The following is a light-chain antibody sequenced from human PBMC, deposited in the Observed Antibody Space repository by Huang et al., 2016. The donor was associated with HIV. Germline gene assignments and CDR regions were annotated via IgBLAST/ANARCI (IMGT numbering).Light chain of an antibody. CDR1: QDITTY. V-gene: IGKV1-16*01. J-gene: IGKJ2*01. Sequence: DIQMTQSPSPLSASVGDRVTITCRASQDITTYLAWFQLKPGTAPRSLIYGASTLHTGVPSRFSGSGSGTEFTLTISSLQPEDFATYYCQQYYRFPYTFGQGTKVEI. CDR3: QQYYRFPYT. CDR2: GAS.